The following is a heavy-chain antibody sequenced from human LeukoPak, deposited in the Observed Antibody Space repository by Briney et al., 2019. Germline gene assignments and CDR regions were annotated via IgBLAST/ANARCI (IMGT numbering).Heavy chain of an antibody. CDR3: ARGQYLTFPDY. V-gene: IGHV4-61*05. D-gene: IGHD2/OR15-2a*01. J-gene: IGHJ4*02. CDR1: GGSISSSNYY. Sequence: PSETLSLTCTVSGGSISSSNYYWGWIRQPPGKGLEWIGYMSDIGSSSYSPSLNSRVTILVETSKHQVSLTLTSVTAADTAVYFCARGQYLTFPDYWGQGTLVTVSS. CDR2: MSDIGSS.